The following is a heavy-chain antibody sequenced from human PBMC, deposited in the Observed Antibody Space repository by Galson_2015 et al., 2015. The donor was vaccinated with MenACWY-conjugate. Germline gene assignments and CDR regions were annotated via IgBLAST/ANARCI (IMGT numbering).Heavy chain of an antibody. Sequence: SVKVSCKASGYTFTTYYMHWVRQAPGQGLEWMGIIRPSGDDGTIYAQKFQGRVTMTRDTYTSTVYMDLSSLRSEDTAVYYCVREYRGGSFDYWGQGTLVTVSS. CDR1: GYTFTTYY. D-gene: IGHD1-26*01. CDR3: VREYRGGSFDY. CDR2: IRPSGDDGT. V-gene: IGHV1-46*01. J-gene: IGHJ4*02.